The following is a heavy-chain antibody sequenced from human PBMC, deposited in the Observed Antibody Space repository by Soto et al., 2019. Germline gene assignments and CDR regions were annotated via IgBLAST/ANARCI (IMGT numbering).Heavy chain of an antibody. CDR1: GFTFDDYA. CDR3: AKHHSSSWYGGWFDP. V-gene: IGHV3-9*01. D-gene: IGHD6-13*01. CDR2: ISWNSGSI. Sequence: EVQLVESGGGLVQPGRSLRLSCAASGFTFDDYAMHWVRQAPGKGLEWVSGISWNSGSIGYADSVKGRFTISRDNAKNSLYLQMNRLRAEDTALYYCAKHHSSSWYGGWFDPWGQGTLVTVSS. J-gene: IGHJ5*02.